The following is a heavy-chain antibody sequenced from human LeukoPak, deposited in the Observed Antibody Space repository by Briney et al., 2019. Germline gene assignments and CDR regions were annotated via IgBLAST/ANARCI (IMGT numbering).Heavy chain of an antibody. Sequence: ASVKVSCKASGYTFTGYYMHWVRQAPGQGLESMGWINPNSGGTNYAQKFQGRVTMTRDTSISTAYMELSRLRSDDTAVYYCARDQAMVTEFDYWGQGTLVTVSS. CDR3: ARDQAMVTEFDY. CDR2: INPNSGGT. V-gene: IGHV1-2*02. J-gene: IGHJ4*02. CDR1: GYTFTGYY. D-gene: IGHD5-18*01.